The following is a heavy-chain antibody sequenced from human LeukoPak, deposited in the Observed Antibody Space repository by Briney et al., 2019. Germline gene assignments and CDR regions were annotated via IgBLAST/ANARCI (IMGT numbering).Heavy chain of an antibody. CDR3: AYIPPSDGSGSPFDY. V-gene: IGHV3-30*03. CDR1: GFTFSGYG. Sequence: GGSLSLSCAASGFTFSGYGMSWVRQAPGKGLEWVALISYDGSNKYYADSVKGRFTISRDNSKNTLYLQMNSLRADDTAVYYCAYIPPSDGSGSPFDYWGQGILVTVSS. D-gene: IGHD3-10*01. J-gene: IGHJ4*02. CDR2: ISYDGSNK.